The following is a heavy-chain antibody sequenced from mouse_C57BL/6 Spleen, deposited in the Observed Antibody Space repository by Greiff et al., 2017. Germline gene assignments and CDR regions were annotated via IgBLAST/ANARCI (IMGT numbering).Heavy chain of an antibody. D-gene: IGHD2-2*01. CDR1: GYAFSSSW. CDR3: ARSEGLYGYDVGAY. Sequence: QVQLKQSGPELVKPGASVKISCKASGYAFSSSWMNWVKQRPGKGLEWIGRIYPGDGDTNYNGKFKGKATLTADKSSSTAYMQLSSLTSEDSAVYFCARSEGLYGYDVGAYWGQGTLVTVSA. J-gene: IGHJ3*01. CDR2: IYPGDGDT. V-gene: IGHV1-82*01.